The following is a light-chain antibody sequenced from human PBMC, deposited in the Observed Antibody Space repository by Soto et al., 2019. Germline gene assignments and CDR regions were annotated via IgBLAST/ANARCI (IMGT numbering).Light chain of an antibody. CDR2: EVS. Sequence: QSVLTQPASVSGSPGQSITISCTGTNSDVGGYNYVSWYQQHTGKAPELMIYEVSHRPSGVSNRFSGSKSDNTASLTISGLQAEDEADYYCSAYTSISTLYVFGTGTKLTVL. J-gene: IGLJ1*01. V-gene: IGLV2-14*01. CDR1: NSDVGGYNY. CDR3: SAYTSISTLYV.